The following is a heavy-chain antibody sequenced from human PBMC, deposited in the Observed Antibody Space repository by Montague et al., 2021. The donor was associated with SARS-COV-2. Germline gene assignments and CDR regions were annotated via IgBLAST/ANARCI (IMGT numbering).Heavy chain of an antibody. CDR2: IYGFVEG. J-gene: IGHJ5*02. D-gene: IGHD3-16*01. CDR3: AHEGYGCDNWFDP. CDR1: GFSLDTSGEA. V-gene: IGHV2-5*01. Sequence: PALVKPTQTLTLTCTFSGFSLDTSGEAVGWIRQPPGKPLEWLAAIYGFVEGRSIPSLKSRLTFRKGTSKNQVVLTMTNMDPVDTATYFCAHEGYGCDNWFDPWGQGTLVTVSS.